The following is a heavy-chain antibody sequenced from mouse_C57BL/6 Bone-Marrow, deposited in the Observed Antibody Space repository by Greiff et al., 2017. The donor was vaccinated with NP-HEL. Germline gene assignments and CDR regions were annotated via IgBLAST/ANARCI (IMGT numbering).Heavy chain of an antibody. V-gene: IGHV1-64*01. D-gene: IGHD2-1*01. CDR3: ARQIYYGNYVSDY. Sequence: QVQLQQPGAELVKPGASVQLSCKASGYTFTSYWMHWVKPRPGQGLEWIGLIHPNSGSTNYNEKFKSKATLTVDKSSSTAYMQHSSLTSEDAAVYYCARQIYYGNYVSDYWGQGTTLTVSS. CDR2: IHPNSGST. J-gene: IGHJ2*01. CDR1: GYTFTSYW.